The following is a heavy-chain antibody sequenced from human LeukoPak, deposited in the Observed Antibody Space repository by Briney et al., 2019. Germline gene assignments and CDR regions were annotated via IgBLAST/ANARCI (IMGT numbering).Heavy chain of an antibody. CDR1: GFTFSSYG. J-gene: IGHJ4*02. CDR3: AKDLVGYYYDSSGYYDY. V-gene: IGHV3-30*02. Sequence: GGSLRLSCAASGFTFSSYGMHWVRQAPGKGLEWVAFIRYDGSNKYYADSVKVRFTISRDNSKNTLYLQMNSLRAEDTAVYYCAKDLVGYYYDSSGYYDYWGQGTLVTVSS. CDR2: IRYDGSNK. D-gene: IGHD3-22*01.